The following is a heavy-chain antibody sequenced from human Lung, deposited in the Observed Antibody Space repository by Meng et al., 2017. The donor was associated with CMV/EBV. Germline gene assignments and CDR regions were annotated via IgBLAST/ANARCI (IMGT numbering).Heavy chain of an antibody. J-gene: IGHJ6*02. D-gene: IGHD2-2*01. CDR2: VSGYNDNT. Sequence: ASVXVSXKASGYTFTNYVINWVRQAPGQGLEWMGWVSGYNDNTKYAQKLQDRVTMTTDISTSTAYMELRSLRSDDTAIYYCARTYCSSTSCSPPYYYAMDVWXQWTTVTVSS. CDR1: GYTFTNYV. V-gene: IGHV1-18*01. CDR3: ARTYCSSTSCSPPYYYAMDV.